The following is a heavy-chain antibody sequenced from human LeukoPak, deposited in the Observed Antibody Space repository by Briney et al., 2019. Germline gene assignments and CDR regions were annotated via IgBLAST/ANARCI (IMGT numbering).Heavy chain of an antibody. V-gene: IGHV1-8*01. D-gene: IGHD5-18*01. CDR1: GYTFTSYD. CDR3: ARCSKSDTAMSDY. J-gene: IGHJ4*02. Sequence: ASVKVSCKASGYTFTSYDINWVRQATGQGLEWMGWMNPNSGNTGYAQKFQGRVTMTRNTSISTAYMELSSLRSEDTAVYYCARCSKSDTAMSDYWGQGTLVTVSS. CDR2: MNPNSGNT.